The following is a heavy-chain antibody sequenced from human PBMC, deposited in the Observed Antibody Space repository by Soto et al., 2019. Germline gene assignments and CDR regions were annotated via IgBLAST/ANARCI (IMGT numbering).Heavy chain of an antibody. CDR2: IYYSGST. V-gene: IGHV4-59*01. D-gene: IGHD3-10*01. Sequence: SETLSLTCTVSGGSISTYYWSWIRQPPGKGLEWIGYIYYSGSTNYNTSLKTRVTISVDTSKNQFSLMLSSVTAADTAIYYCARHRVVRGYHWFDPWGQGTLVTVSS. J-gene: IGHJ5*02. CDR3: ARHRVVRGYHWFDP. CDR1: GGSISTYY.